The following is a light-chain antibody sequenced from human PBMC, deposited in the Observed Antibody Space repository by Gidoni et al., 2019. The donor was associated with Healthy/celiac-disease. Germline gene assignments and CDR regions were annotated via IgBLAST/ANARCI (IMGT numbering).Light chain of an antibody. CDR3: QQSYSTPFT. CDR2: AAS. J-gene: IGKJ3*01. Sequence: DIQMTPSPSSLSASAGDRVTITCRASQSISSYLNWYQQKPGKAPTLLIYAASSLQSGVPSRFSGSGSGTDFTLTISSLKPEDFATYYCQQSYSTPFTFGPGTKVDIK. V-gene: IGKV1-39*01. CDR1: QSISSY.